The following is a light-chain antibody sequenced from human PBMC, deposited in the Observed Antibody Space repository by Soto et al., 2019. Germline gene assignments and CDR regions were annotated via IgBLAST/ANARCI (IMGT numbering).Light chain of an antibody. CDR3: QQSYSTPPGT. CDR2: DAS. J-gene: IGKJ1*01. Sequence: DIQITPSPYTLSGSVGDRVTITCRASQTISSWLAWYQQKPGKAPKLLIYDASSLESGVPSRFSGSGSATEFTLTISSLQPEDFATYYCQQSYSTPPGTFGQGTKVDIK. CDR1: QTISSW. V-gene: IGKV1-5*01.